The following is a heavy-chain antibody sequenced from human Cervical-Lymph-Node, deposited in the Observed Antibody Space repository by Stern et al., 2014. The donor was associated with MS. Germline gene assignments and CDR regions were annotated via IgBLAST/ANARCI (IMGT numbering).Heavy chain of an antibody. Sequence: QVQLVESGPGLVKPSETLSLTCTVSGGSVSSRSHFWGWIRQPPGKGLEWLGSILYLGSPHHSPSLKSRLTISVDTSQKRCALRVPSVTAADTAVYYCARLTDVLTGYYMGFFDYWGQGTLVTVSS. CDR2: ILYLGSP. V-gene: IGHV4-39*01. CDR3: ARLTDVLTGYYMGFFDY. J-gene: IGHJ4*02. D-gene: IGHD3-9*01. CDR1: GGSVSSRSHF.